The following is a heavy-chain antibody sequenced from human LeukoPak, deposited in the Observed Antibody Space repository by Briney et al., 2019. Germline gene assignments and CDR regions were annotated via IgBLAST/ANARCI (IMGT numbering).Heavy chain of an antibody. CDR2: ISYDGSNK. CDR3: ARDFGYDSSGY. D-gene: IGHD3-22*01. CDR1: GFTLSSYA. V-gene: IGHV3-30*04. J-gene: IGHJ4*02. Sequence: PGRSLRLSCAASGFTLSSYAMHWVRQAPGKGLEWVAVISYDGSNKYYADSVKGRFTISRDNSKNTLYLQMNSLRAEDTAVYYCARDFGYDSSGYWGQGTLVTVSS.